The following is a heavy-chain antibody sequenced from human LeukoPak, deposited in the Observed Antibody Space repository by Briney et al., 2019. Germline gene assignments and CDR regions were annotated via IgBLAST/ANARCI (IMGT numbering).Heavy chain of an antibody. D-gene: IGHD6-25*01. CDR2: IYSGGST. J-gene: IGHJ3*02. CDR3: ARIAAAAPGAFDI. Sequence: PGGSLRLSCAASGFTVSSNYMSWVRQAPGKGLEWVSVIYSGGSTYYADSVKGRFTISRDNSKNTLYLQMNSLRAEDTAVYYCARIAAAAPGAFDIWGQGTMVTVSS. CDR1: GFTVSSNY. V-gene: IGHV3-53*01.